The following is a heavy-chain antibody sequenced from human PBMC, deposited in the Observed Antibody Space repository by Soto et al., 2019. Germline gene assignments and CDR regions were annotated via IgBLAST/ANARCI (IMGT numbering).Heavy chain of an antibody. V-gene: IGHV3-33*01. CDR3: ARDSALYGSGSYYTPLDY. J-gene: IGHJ4*02. D-gene: IGHD3-10*01. CDR2: IWYDGSNK. CDR1: GFTFSSYG. Sequence: HPGGSLRLSCAASGFTFSSYGMHWVRQAPGKGLEWVAVIWYDGSNKYYADSVKGRFTISRDNSKNTLYLQMNSLRAEDTAVYYCARDSALYGSGSYYTPLDYWGQGTLVTVSS.